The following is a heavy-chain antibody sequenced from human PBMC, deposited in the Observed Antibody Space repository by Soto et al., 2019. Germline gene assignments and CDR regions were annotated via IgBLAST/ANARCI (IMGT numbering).Heavy chain of an antibody. CDR2: IYYTGTT. CDR1: GGSVRSGDYY. Sequence: KSSETLSLTCTVSGGSVRSGDYYWSWIRQPPGKGLEWIGHIYYTGTTYYSPSLKSRVTISLDTSKNQISLKLSSVTAADTAVYYCARDLKMVTTSYYHYFLDVWGQGATVTVSS. V-gene: IGHV4-30-4*01. CDR3: ARDLKMVTTSYYHYFLDV. D-gene: IGHD4-17*01. J-gene: IGHJ6*02.